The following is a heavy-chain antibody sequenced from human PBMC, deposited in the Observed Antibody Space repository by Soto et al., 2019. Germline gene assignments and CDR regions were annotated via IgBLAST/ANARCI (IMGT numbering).Heavy chain of an antibody. CDR2: IWYDGSNK. CDR1: GFTFSSYG. Sequence: QVQLVESGGGVVQPGRSLRLSCAASGFTFSSYGMHWVRQAPGKGLEWVAVIWYDGSNKYYADSVKGRFTISRDNSKNTLYLQMNSLRAEDTAVYYCAGDWAAAGNYFDYWGQGTLVTVSS. V-gene: IGHV3-33*01. J-gene: IGHJ4*02. CDR3: AGDWAAAGNYFDY. D-gene: IGHD6-13*01.